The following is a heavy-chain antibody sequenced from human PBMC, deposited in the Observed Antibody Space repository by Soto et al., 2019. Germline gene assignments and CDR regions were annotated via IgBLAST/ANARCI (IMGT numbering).Heavy chain of an antibody. Sequence: QIQLVQSGPELMKPGASVRVSCKASGYPFTTYDITWVRQAPGQGLEWMGWVSGYNGNAKYAQRLQGRVTMTRETSTSKAYMELRSLTSDDTAIYYCARDSTARLAWLDPWGQGSLVIVSS. CDR2: VSGYNGNA. CDR1: GYPFTTYD. D-gene: IGHD6-6*01. V-gene: IGHV1-18*04. CDR3: ARDSTARLAWLDP. J-gene: IGHJ5*02.